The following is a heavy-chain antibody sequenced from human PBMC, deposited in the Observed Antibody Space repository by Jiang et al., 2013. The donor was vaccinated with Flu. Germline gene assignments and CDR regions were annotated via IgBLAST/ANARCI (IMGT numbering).Heavy chain of an antibody. J-gene: IGHJ4*02. CDR2: IYYSGST. CDR3: ARTGFGEPHHIDY. CDR1: GGSISSGGYY. V-gene: IGHV4-31*03. Sequence: SGSGLVKPSQTLSLTCTVSGGSISSGGYYWSWIRQHPGKGLEWIGYIYYSGSTYYNPSLKSRVTISVDTSKNQFSLKLSSVTAADTAVYYCARTGFGEPHHIDYWGQGTLVTVSS. D-gene: IGHD3-10*01.